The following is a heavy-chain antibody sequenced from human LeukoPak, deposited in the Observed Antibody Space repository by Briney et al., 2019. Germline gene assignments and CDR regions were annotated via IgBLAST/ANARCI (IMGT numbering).Heavy chain of an antibody. J-gene: IGHJ4*02. V-gene: IGHV4-59*01. Sequence: PSETLSLTCTVSGGSISSYYWSWIRQPPGKGLEWIGYIYYSGSTNYNPSLESRVTISVDTSKNQFSLKLSSVTAADTAVYYCAREGRYYYGSGSYFSFDYWGQGTLVTVSS. CDR1: GGSISSYY. CDR2: IYYSGST. D-gene: IGHD3-10*01. CDR3: AREGRYYYGSGSYFSFDY.